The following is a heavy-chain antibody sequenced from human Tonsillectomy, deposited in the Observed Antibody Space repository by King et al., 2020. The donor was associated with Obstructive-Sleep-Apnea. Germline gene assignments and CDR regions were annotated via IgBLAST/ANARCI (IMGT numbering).Heavy chain of an antibody. V-gene: IGHV3-9*01. CDR2: ISWNSVDL. D-gene: IGHD1-7*01. J-gene: IGHJ6*02. CDR3: AKETHGNFYSGLDV. Sequence: VQLVESGGELVQPGRSLRLSCAASGFRFDDYAMHWVRHAPGKGLEWVSGISWNSVDLVYADSVKGRFTISKDNAKNSLYLQMNILRPEDTALYYCAKETHGNFYSGLDVWGQGTTVTVSS. CDR1: GFRFDDYA.